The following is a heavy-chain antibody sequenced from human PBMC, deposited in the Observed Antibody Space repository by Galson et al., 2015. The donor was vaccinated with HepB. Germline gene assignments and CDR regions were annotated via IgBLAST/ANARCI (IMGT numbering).Heavy chain of an antibody. CDR2: IVVGSGNT. V-gene: IGHV1-58*01. J-gene: IGHJ6*02. CDR3: AAEGSTYYDFWSGYYTGISYYYGMDV. CDR1: GFTFTSSA. D-gene: IGHD3-3*01. Sequence: SVKVSCKASGFTFTSSAVQWVRQARGQRLEWIGWIVVGSGNTNYAQKFQERVTITRDMSTSTAYMELSSLRSEDTAVYYCAAEGSTYYDFWSGYYTGISYYYGMDVWGQGTTVTVSS.